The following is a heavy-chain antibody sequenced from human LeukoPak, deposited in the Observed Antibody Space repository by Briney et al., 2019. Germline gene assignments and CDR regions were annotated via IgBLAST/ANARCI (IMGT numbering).Heavy chain of an antibody. Sequence: APVKVSCKASGYTFTGYYMHWVRQAPGQGLEWMGWINPNSGGTDYAQKFQGRVTMARDTSISTAYMELSSLTSDDTAVYYCSRGRADGYSGYNFGDYWGQGTLVTVSS. D-gene: IGHD5-12*01. V-gene: IGHV1-2*02. CDR3: SRGRADGYSGYNFGDY. J-gene: IGHJ4*02. CDR1: GYTFTGYY. CDR2: INPNSGGT.